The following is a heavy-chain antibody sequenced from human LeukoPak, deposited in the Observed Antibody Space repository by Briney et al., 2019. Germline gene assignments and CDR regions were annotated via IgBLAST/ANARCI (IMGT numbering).Heavy chain of an antibody. CDR3: ASPSIAAAGTSFDY. CDR1: GGPISSSSYY. Sequence: SETLSLTCTVSGGPISSSSYYWGWIRQPPGKGLEWIGSIYYSGSTYYNPSLKSRVTISVDTSKNQFSLKLSSVTAADTAVYYCASPSIAAAGTSFDYWGQGTLVTVSS. CDR2: IYYSGST. D-gene: IGHD6-13*01. V-gene: IGHV4-39*01. J-gene: IGHJ4*02.